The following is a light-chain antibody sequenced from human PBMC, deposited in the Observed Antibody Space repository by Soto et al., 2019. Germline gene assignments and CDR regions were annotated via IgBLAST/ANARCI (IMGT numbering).Light chain of an antibody. CDR3: TQATHFPRT. CDR1: QSLVHSDGNTY. Sequence: DIILTQTPLSSPVTLGQPASISCRSSQSLVHSDGNTYLSWLQQRPGQPPRLLIYKISNRFSGVPDRLSGGGAGKDFTRTIRRGEAEDVGVYYCTQATHFPRTFGQGTKVEIK. J-gene: IGKJ1*01. CDR2: KIS. V-gene: IGKV2-24*01.